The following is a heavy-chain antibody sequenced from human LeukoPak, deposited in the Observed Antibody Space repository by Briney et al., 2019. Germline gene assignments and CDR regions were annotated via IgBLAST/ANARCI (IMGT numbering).Heavy chain of an antibody. Sequence: PGGSLRLSCAASGFTFDDYAMHWVRQAPGKGLEWVSGISWNSGSIGYADSVKGRFTISRDNAKNSLYLQMNSLRAEDTALYYCARDCGGDCFSLDAFDIWGQGTLVTVSS. CDR1: GFTFDDYA. CDR2: ISWNSGSI. CDR3: ARDCGGDCFSLDAFDI. D-gene: IGHD2-21*02. V-gene: IGHV3-9*01. J-gene: IGHJ3*02.